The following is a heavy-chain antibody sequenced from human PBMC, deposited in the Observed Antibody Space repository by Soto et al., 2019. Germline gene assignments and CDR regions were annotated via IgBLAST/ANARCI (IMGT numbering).Heavy chain of an antibody. CDR3: ARDKGENDYSFDY. V-gene: IGHV4-59*01. CDR2: IYYSGST. CDR1: GGSISSYY. J-gene: IGHJ4*02. D-gene: IGHD4-4*01. Sequence: SETLSLTCTVSGGSISSYYWSWIRQPPGKGLEWIGYIYYSGSTNYNPSLKSRVTISVDTSKNQFSLKLSSVTAADTAVYYCARDKGENDYSFDYWGQGTLVTVSS.